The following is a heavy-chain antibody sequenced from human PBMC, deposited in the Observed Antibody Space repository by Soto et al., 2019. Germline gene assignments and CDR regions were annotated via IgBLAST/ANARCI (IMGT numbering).Heavy chain of an antibody. D-gene: IGHD2-15*01. J-gene: IGHJ4*02. V-gene: IGHV4-59*01. CDR3: ARAWGRVFDY. Sequence: QVQLQESGPGLVKPSETLSLTCTVSGGSISSYYWSWIRQPPGKGLEWIGYIYYSGSTNYNPSLKSRGTISVDTSKNQFSLKLSSVTAEDTAVYYCARAWGRVFDYWGQGTLVTVSS. CDR2: IYYSGST. CDR1: GGSISSYY.